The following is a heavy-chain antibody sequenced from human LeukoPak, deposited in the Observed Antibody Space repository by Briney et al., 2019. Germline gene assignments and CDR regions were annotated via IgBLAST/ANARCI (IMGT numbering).Heavy chain of an antibody. Sequence: ASVKVSCKASGYTFTSYDINCVRQATGQGLEWMGWMNPNSGNTGYAQKFQGRVTITRNTSISTAYMELSSLRSGDTAVYYCARSPNTVVTPPNWFDPWGQGTLVTVSS. CDR2: MNPNSGNT. V-gene: IGHV1-8*03. CDR1: GYTFTSYD. CDR3: ARSPNTVVTPPNWFDP. J-gene: IGHJ5*02. D-gene: IGHD4-23*01.